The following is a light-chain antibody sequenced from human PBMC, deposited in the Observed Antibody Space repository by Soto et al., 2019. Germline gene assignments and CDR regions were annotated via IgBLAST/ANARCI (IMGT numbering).Light chain of an antibody. CDR2: GNS. Sequence: QLVLTQPPSVSGAPGQRVTISCTGSSSNIGAGYDVHWYQQLPGTAPKLLIYGNSNRTSGVPDRFSGSKSGTSASLAITWLQAEDEADYYCQSYDSSLSGWVFGGGTKLTVL. J-gene: IGLJ3*02. V-gene: IGLV1-40*01. CDR1: SSNIGAGYD. CDR3: QSYDSSLSGWV.